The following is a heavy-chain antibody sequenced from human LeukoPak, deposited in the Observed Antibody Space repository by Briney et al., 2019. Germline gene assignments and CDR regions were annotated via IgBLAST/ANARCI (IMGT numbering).Heavy chain of an antibody. D-gene: IGHD3-22*01. Sequence: GGSLRLSCAASGFTFNNYWMSWVRQTPGKGLEWVANIKNDGSGKYYVDSVKGRFTISRDNAKNSLYLQMNSLRAEDTAVYYCARDRSNERYYYDSSGDFDHWGQGTLVTVSS. CDR3: ARDRSNERYYYDSSGDFDH. CDR2: IKNDGSGK. CDR1: GFTFNNYW. J-gene: IGHJ4*02. V-gene: IGHV3-7*01.